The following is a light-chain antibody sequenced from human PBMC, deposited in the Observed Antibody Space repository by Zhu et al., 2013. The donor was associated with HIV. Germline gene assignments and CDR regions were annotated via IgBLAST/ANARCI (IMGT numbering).Light chain of an antibody. Sequence: EVVMTQFPATLSVSPGERATLSCGASQSVGTNLAWYQQKPGQAPRLLIYSTYTRATGIPARFSGSGSGTEFTLTISSLQAEDVAVYYCQQYYATPLTFGPGTKVDL. CDR3: QQYYATPLT. CDR1: QSVGTN. J-gene: IGKJ3*01. CDR2: STY. V-gene: IGKV3-15*01.